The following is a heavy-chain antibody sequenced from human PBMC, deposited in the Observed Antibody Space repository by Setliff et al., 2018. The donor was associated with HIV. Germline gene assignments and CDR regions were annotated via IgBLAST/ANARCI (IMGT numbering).Heavy chain of an antibody. CDR2: IHPGDSNI. J-gene: IGHJ6*02. CDR1: GYSFSSYW. Sequence: GEPLKISCKGSGYSFSSYWIGWVRQKPGKGLEWMGIIHPGDSNIKYSPSFRGQVTISTDKSISIAYLQWSSLKASDTAMYYCASSITVAAGRSHYYYAMDVWGQGTTVTVSS. V-gene: IGHV5-51*01. D-gene: IGHD1-20*01. CDR3: ASSITVAAGRSHYYYAMDV.